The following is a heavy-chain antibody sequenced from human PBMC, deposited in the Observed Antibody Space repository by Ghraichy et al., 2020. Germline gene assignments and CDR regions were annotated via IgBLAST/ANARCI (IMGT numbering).Heavy chain of an antibody. J-gene: IGHJ6*02. CDR2: IIPIFGTA. D-gene: IGHD3-10*01. CDR3: ARDRRFGESTPYGMDV. CDR1: GGTFSSYA. V-gene: IGHV1-69*13. Sequence: SVKVSCKASGGTFSSYAISWVRQAPGQGLEWMGGIIPIFGTANYAQKFQGRVTITADESTSTAYMELSSLRSEDTAVYYCARDRRFGESTPYGMDVWGQGTTVTVSS.